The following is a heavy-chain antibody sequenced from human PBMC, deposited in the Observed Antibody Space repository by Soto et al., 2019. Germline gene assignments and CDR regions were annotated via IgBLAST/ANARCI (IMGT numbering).Heavy chain of an antibody. CDR1: GFTFSSYG. V-gene: IGHV3-33*01. CDR2: IWYDGSNK. J-gene: IGHJ2*01. CDR3: ARGRGGLRGFGWYFDL. D-gene: IGHD5-12*01. Sequence: QVQLVESGGGVVQPGRSLRLSCAASGFTFSSYGMHWVRQAPGKGLEWVAVIWYDGSNKYYADSVKGRFTISRDNSKNTLYLQMNSLRAEDTAVYYCARGRGGLRGFGWYFDLWGRGTLVTVSS.